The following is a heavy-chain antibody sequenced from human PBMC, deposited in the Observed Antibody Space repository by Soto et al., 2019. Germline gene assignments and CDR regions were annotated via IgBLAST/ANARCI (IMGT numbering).Heavy chain of an antibody. V-gene: IGHV4-30-2*01. J-gene: IGHJ5*02. Sequence: QLQLQESGSGLVKPSQTLSLTCAVSGGSISSGGYSWSWIRQPPGKRLEWIGYICHSGSTHCNPSLKSRVTISVDRSKNQFSLKLSSVTAADTAVYYCAAGGGPPRYHWGQGTLVTVSS. D-gene: IGHD1-26*01. CDR2: ICHSGST. CDR3: AAGGGPPRYH. CDR1: GGSISSGGYS.